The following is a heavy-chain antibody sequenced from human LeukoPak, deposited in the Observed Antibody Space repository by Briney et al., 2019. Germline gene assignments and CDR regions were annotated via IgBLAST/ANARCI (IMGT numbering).Heavy chain of an antibody. J-gene: IGHJ6*04. CDR2: IKQDGSEK. Sequence: GGSLRLSCAASGFTFSSYWMSWVRQAPGKGLEWVANIKQDGSEKYYVDSVKGRFTISRDNAKNSLYLQMNSLRAEDTAVYYCARGEPYYYYYGMDVWGKGTTVTVSS. CDR3: ARGEPYYYYYGMDV. D-gene: IGHD1-14*01. V-gene: IGHV3-7*01. CDR1: GFTFSSYW.